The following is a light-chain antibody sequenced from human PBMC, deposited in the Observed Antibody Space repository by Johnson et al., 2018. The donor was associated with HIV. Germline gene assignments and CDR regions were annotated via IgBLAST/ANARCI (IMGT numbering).Light chain of an antibody. CDR3: GTWDSSLSAYV. Sequence: QPVLTQPPSVSAAPGQKVTISCCGSSSNIGNNYVSWYQQLPGTAPKLVISNNDKRPSGIPDRFSGSRSGTSATLGITGLQTGDEADYYCGTWDSSLSAYVFGTGTKVTV. J-gene: IGLJ1*01. V-gene: IGLV1-51*01. CDR2: NND. CDR1: SSNIGNNY.